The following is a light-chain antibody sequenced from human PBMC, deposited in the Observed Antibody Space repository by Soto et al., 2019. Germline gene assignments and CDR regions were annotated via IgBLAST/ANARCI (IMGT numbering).Light chain of an antibody. CDR1: QSVRSTY. CDR3: QQYGTSPGT. V-gene: IGKV3-20*01. J-gene: IGKJ2*01. Sequence: EIVLTQSPGTLSLSPGERATLSCRASQSVRSTYLAWYQQKPGQAPRLLIYGASSSATGTPDRFSGSGSGTDFTLTITRLEPEDFAVFYCQQYGTSPGTFGQGTKLEIK. CDR2: GAS.